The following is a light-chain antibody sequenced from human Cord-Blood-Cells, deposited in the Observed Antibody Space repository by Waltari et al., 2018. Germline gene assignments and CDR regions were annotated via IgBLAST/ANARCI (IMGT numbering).Light chain of an antibody. CDR1: RYNLRHYA. V-gene: IGLV1-36*01. CDR3: AAWDDSLNGPV. J-gene: IGLJ3*02. CDR2: YDD. Sequence: SVLTQPPSVSAAPTQWAPTPSPGGRYNLRHYALHWYPQLPRKAPNLLIYYDDLLPSGVSDRFSGSKSGTSASLAISGLQSEDEADYYCAAWDDSLNGPVFGGGTKLTVL.